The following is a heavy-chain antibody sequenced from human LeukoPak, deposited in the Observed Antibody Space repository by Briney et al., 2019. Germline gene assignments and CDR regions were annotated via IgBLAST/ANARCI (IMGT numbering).Heavy chain of an antibody. CDR3: ARDPTQHCDILTGYYLRGAFDI. CDR2: IYTSGST. V-gene: IGHV4-4*07. CDR1: GGSISSYY. D-gene: IGHD3-9*01. Sequence: IPSETPSLTCTVSGGSISSYYWSWIRQPAGKGLEWIGRIYTSGSTNYNPSLKSRVTMSVDTSKNQFSLKLSSVTAADTAVYYCARDPTQHCDILTGYYLRGAFDIWGQGTMVTVSS. J-gene: IGHJ3*02.